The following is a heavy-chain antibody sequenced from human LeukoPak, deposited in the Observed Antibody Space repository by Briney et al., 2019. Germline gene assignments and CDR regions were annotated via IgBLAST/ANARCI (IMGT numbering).Heavy chain of an antibody. CDR1: GGSISSSSYY. V-gene: IGHV4-39*01. D-gene: IGHD3-16*01. Sequence: SETLSLTCTVSGGSISSSSYYWGWIRRPPGKGLEWIGSIYYSGSTYYNPSLKSRVTISVDTSKNQFSLKLSSVTAADTAVYYCATDFGVTPNYYGMDVWGQGTTVTVSS. CDR2: IYYSGST. CDR3: ATDFGVTPNYYGMDV. J-gene: IGHJ6*02.